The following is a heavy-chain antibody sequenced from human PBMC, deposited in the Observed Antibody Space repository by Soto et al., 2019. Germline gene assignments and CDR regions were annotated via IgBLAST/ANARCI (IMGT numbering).Heavy chain of an antibody. CDR3: ARSYYDSTGFAVDP. J-gene: IGHJ5*02. CDR2: MYFGGSF. V-gene: IGHV4-59*02. CDR1: GASVSNGY. Sequence: QMQLQASGPGLVKTSETRSLTCNVSGASVSNGYWSWIRQPPGKGLEWIGFMYFGGSFNYNPSLTSRATISVETSKNQFSMKLTSVTASDTAVYYCARSYYDSTGFAVDPWGQGTLVTVSS. D-gene: IGHD3-22*01.